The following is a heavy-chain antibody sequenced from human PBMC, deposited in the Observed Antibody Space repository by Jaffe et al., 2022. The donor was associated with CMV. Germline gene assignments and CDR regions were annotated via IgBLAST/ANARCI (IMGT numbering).Heavy chain of an antibody. CDR2: INHSGST. V-gene: IGHV4-34*01. CDR1: GGSFSGYY. Sequence: QVQLQQWGAGLLKPSETLSLTCAVYGGSFSGYYWSWIRQPPGKGLEWIGEINHSGSTNYNPSLKSRVTISVDTSKNQFSLKLSSVTAADTAVYYCARKTPLKRECSGGSCTDINDAFDIWGQGTMVTVSS. J-gene: IGHJ3*02. D-gene: IGHD2-15*01. CDR3: ARKTPLKRECSGGSCTDINDAFDI.